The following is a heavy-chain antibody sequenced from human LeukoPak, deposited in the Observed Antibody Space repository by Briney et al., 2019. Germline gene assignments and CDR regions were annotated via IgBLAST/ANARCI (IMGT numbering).Heavy chain of an antibody. D-gene: IGHD1-14*01. CDR1: GFTFSNYG. V-gene: IGHV3-33*08. CDR3: AGGEPYVY. Sequence: GGSLRLSCAASGFTFSNYGMSWVRQAPGKGLEWVAIIWYDGSNKYYADSVRGRFTISRDNSKNTLYLQMNSLRVEDTAMYYCAGGEPYVYWGQGTLVTVSS. CDR2: IWYDGSNK. J-gene: IGHJ4*02.